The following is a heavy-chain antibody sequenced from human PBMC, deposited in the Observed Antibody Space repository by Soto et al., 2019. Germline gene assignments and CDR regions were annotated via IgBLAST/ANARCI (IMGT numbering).Heavy chain of an antibody. D-gene: IGHD3-22*01. CDR2: ISYDGSNK. CDR3: AKDVSYYDSSGYPYWYFDL. V-gene: IGHV3-30*18. CDR1: GFTFSSYG. J-gene: IGHJ2*01. Sequence: GGSLRPSCAASGFTFSSYGMHWVRQAPGKGLERVAVISYDGSNKYYADYVKGRFTISRDNSKNTLYLQMNSLRAEDTAVYYCAKDVSYYDSSGYPYWYFDLWGRGTLVTVSS.